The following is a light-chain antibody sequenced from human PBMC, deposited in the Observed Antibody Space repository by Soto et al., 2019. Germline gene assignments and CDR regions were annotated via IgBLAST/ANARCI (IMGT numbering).Light chain of an antibody. J-gene: IGKJ5*01. CDR1: QSVSSTY. Sequence: ELVLTQSPGNLSLSPGERATLSCRASQSVSSTYLAWYQQKPGQPPRLHIHGAASRATGIPDRFSGFGSGTDFTRDISRLEPEEFAVFYCQPYDCCPINCGEGTRLEIK. CDR3: QPYDCCPIN. CDR2: GAA. V-gene: IGKV3-20*01.